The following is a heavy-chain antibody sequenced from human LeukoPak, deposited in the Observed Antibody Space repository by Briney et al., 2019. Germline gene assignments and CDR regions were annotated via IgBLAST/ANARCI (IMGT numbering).Heavy chain of an antibody. CDR1: GGSFSGYY. D-gene: IGHD6-6*01. V-gene: IGHV4-34*01. CDR2: TNHSGST. CDR3: ARGGVGIAARRFDY. J-gene: IGHJ4*02. Sequence: SETLSLTCAVYGGSFSGYYWSWIRQPPGKGLEWIGETNHSGSTNYNPSLKSRVTISVDTSKNQFSLKLSSVTAADTAVYYCARGGVGIAARRFDYWGQGTLVTVSS.